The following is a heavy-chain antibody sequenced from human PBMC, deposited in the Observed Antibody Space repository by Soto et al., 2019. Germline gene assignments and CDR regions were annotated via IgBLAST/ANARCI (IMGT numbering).Heavy chain of an antibody. J-gene: IGHJ6*02. CDR1: GGSFSSYA. CDR3: ARQGLGVAPQLVYYYYGMDV. Sequence: SVKVSCKASGGSFSSYAISWVRHAPGQGLEWMGGIIPIFGTANYAQKFQGRVTITADESTSTAYMELSSLRSEDTAVYYCARQGLGVAPQLVYYYYGMDVWGQGTTVTVSS. CDR2: IIPIFGTA. D-gene: IGHD3-16*01. V-gene: IGHV1-69*13.